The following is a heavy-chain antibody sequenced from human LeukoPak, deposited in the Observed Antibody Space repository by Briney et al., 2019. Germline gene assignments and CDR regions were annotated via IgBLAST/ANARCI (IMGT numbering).Heavy chain of an antibody. CDR3: AKDMAVAGGYYYYGMDV. CDR2: ISWNSGSI. V-gene: IGHV3-9*01. Sequence: GGSLRLSCAASGFTFDDYAMHWVRQAPGKGLEWVSGISWNSGSIGYADSVKGRFTIPRDNAKNSLYLQMNSLRAEDTALYYCAKDMAVAGGYYYYGMDVWGQGTTVTVSS. D-gene: IGHD6-19*01. CDR1: GFTFDDYA. J-gene: IGHJ6*02.